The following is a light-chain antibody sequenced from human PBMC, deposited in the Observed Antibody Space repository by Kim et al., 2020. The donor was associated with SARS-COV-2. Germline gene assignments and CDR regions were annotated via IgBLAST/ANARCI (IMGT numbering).Light chain of an antibody. J-gene: IGKJ1*01. CDR1: QSLVHINGNTY. CDR3: MQTTQLPRT. CDR2: EIS. Sequence: DIVMTQTPLSSPVTLGQPASISCRSSQSLVHINGNTYLSWLQQRPGQPPRLLIYEISNRFSGVPDRFSGSGAGTDFTLKISRVEAEEVGVYYCMQTTQLPRTFGQGTKVDI. V-gene: IGKV2-24*01.